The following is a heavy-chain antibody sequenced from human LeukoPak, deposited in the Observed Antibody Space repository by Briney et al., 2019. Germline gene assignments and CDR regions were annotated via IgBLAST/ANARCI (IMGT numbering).Heavy chain of an antibody. D-gene: IGHD1-20*01. Sequence: GGSLRLSCAASGFTCSSYSMNWVRQAPGKGLEGVSSISNSSSYIYYADSVKGRFTISRDNAKNSLYLQMNSLRAADTAVYYCARGANWKPDWFAPWGQGTLVTVPS. J-gene: IGHJ5*02. CDR1: GFTCSSYS. CDR3: ARGANWKPDWFAP. CDR2: ISNSSSYI. V-gene: IGHV3-21*01.